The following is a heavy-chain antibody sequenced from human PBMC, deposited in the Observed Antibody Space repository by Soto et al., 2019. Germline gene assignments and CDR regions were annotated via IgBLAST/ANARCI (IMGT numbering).Heavy chain of an antibody. V-gene: IGHV3-30*18. Sequence: GGPLRLSCAASGFTFTRYGMHWFRQAPAKGLEWVAVISYDGSNKYYAVSVKGRFTISRDNSKNTLDLQMNSLRAEDTAVYYCAKEERSSSTSCYTVWGNWFDPWGQGILVTGSS. CDR1: GFTFTRYG. D-gene: IGHD2-2*02. CDR2: ISYDGSNK. J-gene: IGHJ5*02. CDR3: AKEERSSSTSCYTVWGNWFDP.